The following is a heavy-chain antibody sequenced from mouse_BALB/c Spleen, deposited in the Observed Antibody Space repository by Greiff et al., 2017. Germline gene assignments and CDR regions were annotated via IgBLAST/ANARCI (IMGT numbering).Heavy chain of an antibody. CDR1: GFNIKDYY. CDR2: IDPENGDT. D-gene: IGHD1-1*01. Sequence: EVKLLESGAELVRSGASVKLSCTASGFNIKDYYMHWVKQRPEQGLEWIGWIDPENGDTEYAPKFQGKATMTADTSSNTAYLQLSSLTSEDTAVYYCHYYGSSSFAYWGQGTLVTVSA. V-gene: IGHV14-4*02. J-gene: IGHJ3*01. CDR3: HYYGSSSFAY.